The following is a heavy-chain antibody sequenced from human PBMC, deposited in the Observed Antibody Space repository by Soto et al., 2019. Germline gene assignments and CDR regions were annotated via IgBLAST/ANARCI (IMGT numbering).Heavy chain of an antibody. J-gene: IGHJ6*02. V-gene: IGHV4-59*01. CDR3: ARDASAPDGSRTLYHYYYYGMDV. D-gene: IGHD3-10*01. CDR2: IYYSGST. CDR1: GGSISSYY. Sequence: PSETLSLTCTVSGGSISSYYWSWIRQPPGKGLEWIGYIYYSGSTNYNPSLKSRVTISVDTSKNQFSLKLSSVTAADTAVYYCARDASAPDGSRTLYHYYYYGMDVWGQGTTVTVSS.